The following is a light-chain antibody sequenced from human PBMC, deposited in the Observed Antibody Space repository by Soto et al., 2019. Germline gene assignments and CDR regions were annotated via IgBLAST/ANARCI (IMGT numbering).Light chain of an antibody. CDR2: EVS. CDR1: SSDVGGYNY. Sequence: QSALTQPASVSGSPGQSITISCIGTSSDVGGYNYVSWYQQHPGKAPKLMIYEVSNRPSGLSNRFSGSKSGNTASLTISGLQAEDEADYYCSSYTSSNTLVFGGGTQLTVL. V-gene: IGLV2-14*01. J-gene: IGLJ3*02. CDR3: SSYTSSNTLV.